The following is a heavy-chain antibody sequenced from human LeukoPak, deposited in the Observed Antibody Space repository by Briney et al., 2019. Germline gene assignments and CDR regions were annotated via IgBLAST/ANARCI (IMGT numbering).Heavy chain of an antibody. CDR1: GGSISSGSYY. CDR2: MDISGST. CDR3: ARDQEGATVTSPYYYYYMYV. V-gene: IGHV4-61*02. Sequence: SQTLSLTCTVSGGSISSGSYYWSWIRQPAGKGLEWIGRMDISGSTNYNPSRKSRVTISVDTSKNPFSQKLSSVTAADTAVYYCARDQEGATVTSPYYYYYMYVWGKGTTVTVSS. D-gene: IGHD4-17*01. J-gene: IGHJ6*03.